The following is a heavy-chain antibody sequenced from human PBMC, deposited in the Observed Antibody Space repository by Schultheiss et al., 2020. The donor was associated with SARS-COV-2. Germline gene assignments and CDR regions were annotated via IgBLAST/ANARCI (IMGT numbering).Heavy chain of an antibody. J-gene: IGHJ6*03. Sequence: SETLSLTCTVSGGSISSYYWSWIRQLPGKGLEWIGYIYYSGSTNYNPSLKSRVTISVDTSKNQFSLKLSSVTAADTAVYYCSSGVVGGLEYYYYYMDVWGKGTTVTVSS. CDR1: GGSISSYY. D-gene: IGHD3-22*01. CDR2: IYYSGST. V-gene: IGHV4-59*08. CDR3: SSGVVGGLEYYYYYMDV.